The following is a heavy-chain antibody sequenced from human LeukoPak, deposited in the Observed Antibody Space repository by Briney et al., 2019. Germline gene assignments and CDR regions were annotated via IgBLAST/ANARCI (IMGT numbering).Heavy chain of an antibody. Sequence: GGSLRLSCEGSGFTFSDYWMGWVRQAPGKGLEWVANINPDGSDTTYVDSVKGRFIISRDNAKKSLLLQMNSLRVEETSVYYCVRWGVEAGMDCWGQGSLVTVSS. CDR1: GFTFSDYW. V-gene: IGHV3-7*01. CDR2: INPDGSDT. J-gene: IGHJ4*02. CDR3: VRWGVEAGMDC. D-gene: IGHD3-10*01.